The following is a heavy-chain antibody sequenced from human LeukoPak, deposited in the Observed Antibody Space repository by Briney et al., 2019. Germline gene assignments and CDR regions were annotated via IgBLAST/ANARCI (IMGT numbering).Heavy chain of an antibody. Sequence: TGGSLRLSCAPSGFTFSNYGIHWVRQAPGKGLEWVANIKQDGSKKVYVDSVKGRFTISRDNAQSSLYLQMNSLRAEDTAVYYCATELSGTGDLDYWGQGTLVAASS. CDR1: GFTFSNYG. J-gene: IGHJ4*02. CDR2: IKQDGSKK. V-gene: IGHV3-7*05. D-gene: IGHD7-27*01. CDR3: ATELSGTGDLDY.